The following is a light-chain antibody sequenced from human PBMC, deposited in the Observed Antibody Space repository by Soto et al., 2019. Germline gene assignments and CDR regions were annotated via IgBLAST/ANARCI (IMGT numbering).Light chain of an antibody. CDR1: QSVSSY. Sequence: ELVLTQSPATLSLSPGERATLSCRASQSVSSYLAWYQQKPGQAPRLLIYDASNRATGIPARFSGSGSGTEFTLTISSLQSEDFAVYYCQQYNNWPITFGQGTRLEIK. CDR3: QQYNNWPIT. J-gene: IGKJ5*01. V-gene: IGKV3-11*01. CDR2: DAS.